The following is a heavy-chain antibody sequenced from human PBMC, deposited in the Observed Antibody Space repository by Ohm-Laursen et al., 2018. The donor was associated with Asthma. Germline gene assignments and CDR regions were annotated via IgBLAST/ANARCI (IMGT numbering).Heavy chain of an antibody. CDR3: ARGEVPVYYYGPDD. CDR1: GFTFSSYA. Sequence: SLRLSCAASGFTFSSYAMHWVRQAPGKGLEWVAVISYDGSNKYYADSVKGRFTISRDNSKTTLHLQMNSLRAEDTAVYYCARGEVPVYYYGPDDWGQGTTVTVSS. D-gene: IGHD4-11*01. V-gene: IGHV3-30-3*01. J-gene: IGHJ6*02. CDR2: ISYDGSNK.